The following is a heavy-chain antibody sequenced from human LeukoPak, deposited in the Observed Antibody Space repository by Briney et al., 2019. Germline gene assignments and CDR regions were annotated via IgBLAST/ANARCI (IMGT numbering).Heavy chain of an antibody. CDR2: IYHSGST. CDR3: ARDLFNPTDLDRFDP. Sequence: GSLRLSCAVSGGSISSSNWWSWVRQPPGKGLEWIGEIYHSGSTNYNPSLKSRVTISVDKSKNQFSLKLSSVTAADTAVYYCARDLFNPTDLDRFDPWGQGTLVTVSS. J-gene: IGHJ5*02. D-gene: IGHD4-11*01. V-gene: IGHV4-4*02. CDR1: GGSISSSNW.